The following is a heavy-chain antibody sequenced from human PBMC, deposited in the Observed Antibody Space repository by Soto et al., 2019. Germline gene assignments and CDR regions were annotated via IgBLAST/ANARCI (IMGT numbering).Heavy chain of an antibody. D-gene: IGHD6-19*01. CDR3: AREVNIAVEGNDYYYGMDV. V-gene: IGHV1-69*01. CDR2: IIPIFGTA. CDR1: GGTFSSYA. Sequence: QVQLVQSGAEVKKPGSSVKVSCKASGGTFSSYAISWVRQAPGQGLEWMGGIIPIFGTANYAQKFQGRVTITADESTSTAYMELSSLRSEDTAVYYCAREVNIAVEGNDYYYGMDVWGQGTTVTVSS. J-gene: IGHJ6*02.